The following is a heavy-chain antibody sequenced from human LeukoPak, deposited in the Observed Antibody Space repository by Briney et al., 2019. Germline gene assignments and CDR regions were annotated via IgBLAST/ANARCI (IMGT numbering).Heavy chain of an antibody. CDR3: AKDQAAGTYYYGMDV. CDR1: GFNFDEYA. D-gene: IGHD6-13*01. Sequence: PGGSLRLSCAASGFNFDEYAMYWVRQAPGKGLEWVSGISWNSGKIGYADSVKGRFTISRDNAKNSLYLQMNSLRAEDTALYYCAKDQAAGTYYYGMDVWGQGTTVTVSS. J-gene: IGHJ6*02. V-gene: IGHV3-9*01. CDR2: ISWNSGKI.